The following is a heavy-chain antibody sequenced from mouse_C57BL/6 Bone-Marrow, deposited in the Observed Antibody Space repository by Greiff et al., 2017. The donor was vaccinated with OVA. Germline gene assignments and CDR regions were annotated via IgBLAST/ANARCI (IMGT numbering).Heavy chain of an antibody. J-gene: IGHJ2*01. CDR3: AREDDYDEGFDY. CDR2: ISYDGSN. Sequence: ESGPGLVKPSQSLSLTCSVTGYSITSGYYWNWIRQFPGNKLEWMGYISYDGSNKSNPSLKNRISITRDTSKNQFFLKLNSVTTEDTAAYYCAREDDYDEGFDYWGQGTTLTVSS. CDR1: GYSITSGYY. V-gene: IGHV3-6*01. D-gene: IGHD2-4*01.